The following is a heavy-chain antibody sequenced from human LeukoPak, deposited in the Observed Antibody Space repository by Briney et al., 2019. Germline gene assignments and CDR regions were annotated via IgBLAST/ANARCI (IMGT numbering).Heavy chain of an antibody. Sequence: SETLSLTRAVYGGSFSGYYWSWIRQPPGKGLEWIGGINHSGSTNYNPSLKSRVTISVDTPKNQFSLKLSSVTAADTAVYYCARVSSWCASVAYYYGMDVWGQGTTVTVSS. CDR1: GGSFSGYY. J-gene: IGHJ6*02. CDR2: INHSGST. D-gene: IGHD6-13*01. V-gene: IGHV4-34*01. CDR3: ARVSSWCASVAYYYGMDV.